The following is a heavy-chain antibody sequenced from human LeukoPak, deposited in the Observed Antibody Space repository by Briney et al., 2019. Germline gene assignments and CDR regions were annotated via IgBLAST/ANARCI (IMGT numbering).Heavy chain of an antibody. D-gene: IGHD2-2*01. CDR2: TFSSGSS. Sequence: PSETLSLTCTVSGDSMSSYYWSWIRQPPGKGLEWIGYTFSSGSSNFNPSLKSRVTISVDTSRNQFSLKLSSVTAADTAVYYCARRSKSGYYFDSWGQGTLVTVSS. CDR1: GDSMSSYY. V-gene: IGHV4-59*08. CDR3: ARRSKSGYYFDS. J-gene: IGHJ4*02.